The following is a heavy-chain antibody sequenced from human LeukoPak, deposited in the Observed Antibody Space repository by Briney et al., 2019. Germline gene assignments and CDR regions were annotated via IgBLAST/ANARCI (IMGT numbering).Heavy chain of an antibody. CDR1: GFTFSSYW. V-gene: IGHV3-74*01. D-gene: IGHD5-24*01. J-gene: IGHJ3*02. CDR3: ARETVGDGYNYGGTFDI. Sequence: PGGSLRLSCAASGFTFSSYWMHWVRQAPGKGLVWDSRINSDGSTTSYANSVKGRFTISRDNAKNTLYLQMNSLRAEDTAVYYCARETVGDGYNYGGTFDIWGQGTMVTVTS. CDR2: INSDGSTT.